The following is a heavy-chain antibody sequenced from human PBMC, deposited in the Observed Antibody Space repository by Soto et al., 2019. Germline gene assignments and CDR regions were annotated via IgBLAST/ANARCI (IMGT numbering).Heavy chain of an antibody. CDR3: AKAGLESSGWYDVGMDV. J-gene: IGHJ6*02. D-gene: IGHD6-19*01. CDR1: GFTFSSYA. Sequence: EVQLLESGGGLVQPGGSLRLSCAASGFTFSSYAMSWVRQAPGKGLEWVSAISGSGGSTHYADSVKGRFTISRDNSKNTLYLQMNSLRAEDTAVYYCAKAGLESSGWYDVGMDVWGQGTTVTVSS. CDR2: ISGSGGST. V-gene: IGHV3-23*01.